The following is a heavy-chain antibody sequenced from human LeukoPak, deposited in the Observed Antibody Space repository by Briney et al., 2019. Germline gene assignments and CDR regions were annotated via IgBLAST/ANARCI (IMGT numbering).Heavy chain of an antibody. CDR3: VITAAGRATDY. CDR1: GFTFSSYS. V-gene: IGHV3-21*01. CDR2: ISSSSSYI. J-gene: IGHJ4*02. D-gene: IGHD6-13*01. Sequence: GGSLRLSCAASGFTFSSYSMNWVRQAPGKGLEWVSSISSSSSYIYYADSVKGRLTISRDNAKNSLYLQMNSLRAEDTAVYYCVITAAGRATDYWGQGTLATVSS.